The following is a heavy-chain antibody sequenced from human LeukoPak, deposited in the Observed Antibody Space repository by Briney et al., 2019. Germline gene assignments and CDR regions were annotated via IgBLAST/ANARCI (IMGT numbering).Heavy chain of an antibody. CDR3: AKHTFSQGVRDC. Sequence: GGSLRLSCAASGLTFSSYDISWVRQAPGKGLEWVSAVSGRGDTTYYSDSVRGRFTISRDNSKSTLHLQMDSLRAEDTAVYYCAKHTFSQGVRDCWGQGTLVTVSS. CDR2: VSGRGDTT. D-gene: IGHD2/OR15-2a*01. CDR1: GLTFSSYD. V-gene: IGHV3-23*01. J-gene: IGHJ4*02.